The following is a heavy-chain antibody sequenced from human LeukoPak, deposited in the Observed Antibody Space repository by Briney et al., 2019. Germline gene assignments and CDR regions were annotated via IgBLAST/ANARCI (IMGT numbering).Heavy chain of an antibody. CDR3: ARGSRVLGYSSGYSQRYYFDY. V-gene: IGHV1-46*01. CDR2: INPSGGST. Sequence: ASVKVSCKASGYTFTSYYMHSVRQAPGQPLEWMGIINPSGGSTSYARKFQGRVTMTTDPSTSTVYMELSSLRSEDTAVYYCARGSRVLGYSSGYSQRYYFDYWGQGTLVTVSS. J-gene: IGHJ4*02. CDR1: GYTFTSYY. D-gene: IGHD6-19*01.